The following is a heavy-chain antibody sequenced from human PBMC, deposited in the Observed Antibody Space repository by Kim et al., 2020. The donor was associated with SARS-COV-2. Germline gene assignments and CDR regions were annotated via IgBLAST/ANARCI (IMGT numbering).Heavy chain of an antibody. CDR3: ARYSTSWSHFDY. CDR2: VYYDGNP. Sequence: SETLSLTCSVSDGSINTYWSWIRQPPGKGLEWIGNVYYDGNPNYSPPLKSRVSMSVDRSKSQFFLMLNSVTAADTAAYYCARYSTSWSHFDYWGQGTLVT. CDR1: DGSINTY. D-gene: IGHD6-13*01. J-gene: IGHJ4*02. V-gene: IGHV4-59*08.